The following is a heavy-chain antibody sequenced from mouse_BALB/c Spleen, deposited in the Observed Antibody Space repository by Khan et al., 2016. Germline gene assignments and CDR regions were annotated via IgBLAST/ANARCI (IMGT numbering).Heavy chain of an antibody. Sequence: QIQLVQSGPELKKPGETVKISCKASGYTFTNSGMNWVKQAPGKGLKWVGWINTYTGEPTYADDFKGRFAFSLEPSASTAYLQINNLKNEDMTTYFCARGSMVTTGWYFDVWGAGTTVTVSS. CDR1: GYTFTNSG. J-gene: IGHJ1*01. CDR2: INTYTGEP. V-gene: IGHV9-1*02. D-gene: IGHD2-2*01. CDR3: ARGSMVTTGWYFDV.